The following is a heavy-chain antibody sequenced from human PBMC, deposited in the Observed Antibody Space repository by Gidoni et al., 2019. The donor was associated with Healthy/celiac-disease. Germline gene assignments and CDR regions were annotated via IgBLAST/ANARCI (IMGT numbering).Heavy chain of an antibody. CDR2: IDWDDDK. D-gene: IGHD6-19*01. J-gene: IGHJ2*01. Sequence: QVTLRESGPALVKPTQTLTLTCTFSGFSLSTSGMCVSWIRQPPGKALEWLARIDWDDDKYYSTSLKTRLTISKDTSKNQVVLTMTNMDPVDTATYYCARILAVAGHWYFDLWGRGTLVTVSS. CDR1: GFSLSTSGMC. CDR3: ARILAVAGHWYFDL. V-gene: IGHV2-70*15.